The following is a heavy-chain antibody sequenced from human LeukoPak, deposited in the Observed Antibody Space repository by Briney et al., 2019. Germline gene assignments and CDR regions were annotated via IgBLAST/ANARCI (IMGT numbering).Heavy chain of an antibody. J-gene: IGHJ4*02. CDR1: GYTFTCYY. D-gene: IGHD3-22*01. V-gene: IGHV1-2*06. Sequence: ASVKVSCKASGYTFTCYYMHWVRQAPGQGLEWMGRINPNSGGTNYAQKFQGRVTMTRDTSISTAYMELSRLRSDDTAVYYCARFDSSGYYLDYWGQGTLVTVSS. CDR3: ARFDSSGYYLDY. CDR2: INPNSGGT.